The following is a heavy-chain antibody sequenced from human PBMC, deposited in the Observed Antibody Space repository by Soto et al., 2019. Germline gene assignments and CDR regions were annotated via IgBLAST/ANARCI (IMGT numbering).Heavy chain of an antibody. CDR1: GYNFTDNR. J-gene: IGHJ4*02. CDR3: ARGGIPLVAY. CDR2: IRPGSGKA. D-gene: IGHD2-21*01. Sequence: ASVKISCKASGYNFTDNRIHWLRQAPGQRLEWMGWIRPGSGKAQYSEKFVGRLSITRDTSATTAHMELSSLRSDDTAVYYCARGGIPLVAYWGQGSLVTVSS. V-gene: IGHV1-3*01.